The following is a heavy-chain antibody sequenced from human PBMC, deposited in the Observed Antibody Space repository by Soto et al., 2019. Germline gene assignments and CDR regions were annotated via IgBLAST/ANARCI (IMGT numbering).Heavy chain of an antibody. Sequence: ASVKVSCKASGYTFTIYVISWVRQAPGQGLEWMGWISAYNGNTNYAQKLQGRVTMTTDTSTSTAYMELRSLRSDDTAVYYCARVFHRDSSSWYQISIDAFDIWGQGTMVTVSS. CDR1: GYTFTIYV. J-gene: IGHJ3*02. CDR3: ARVFHRDSSSWYQISIDAFDI. D-gene: IGHD6-13*01. V-gene: IGHV1-18*01. CDR2: ISAYNGNT.